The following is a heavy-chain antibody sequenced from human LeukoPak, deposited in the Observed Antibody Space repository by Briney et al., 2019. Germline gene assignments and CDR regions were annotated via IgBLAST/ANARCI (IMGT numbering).Heavy chain of an antibody. Sequence: GESRKIPGKGSGYSLTSYWIGGARQLPGKGLDGMEIIYPGDSETRYSPSFQGQVTISADKSISTAYLQWSSLKASDTAMYYCARLPHLRHYSYGMDVWGQGTTVTVSS. J-gene: IGHJ6*02. CDR2: IYPGDSET. CDR3: ARLPHLRHYSYGMDV. V-gene: IGHV5-51*01. CDR1: GYSLTSYW.